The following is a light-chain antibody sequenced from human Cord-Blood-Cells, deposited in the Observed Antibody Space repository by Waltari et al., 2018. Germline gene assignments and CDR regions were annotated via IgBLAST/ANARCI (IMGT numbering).Light chain of an antibody. CDR2: GKN. CDR1: SLRSYH. Sequence: SSELTQDPAVSVALGQTVRITFQGASLRSYHASWYQQKPGQAPVLFIYGKNNRPSGIPDRFSGSSSGNTASFTITGAQAEDEADYYCNSRDSSGNHVVFGGGTKLTVL. V-gene: IGLV3-19*01. J-gene: IGLJ2*01. CDR3: NSRDSSGNHVV.